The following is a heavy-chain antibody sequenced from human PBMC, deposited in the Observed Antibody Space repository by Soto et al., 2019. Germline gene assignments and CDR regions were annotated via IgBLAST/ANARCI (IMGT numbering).Heavy chain of an antibody. J-gene: IGHJ4*02. CDR2: XXYXGXT. CDR1: GGSINVNTYY. Sequence: SETLSLTCFVSGGSINVNTYYWGWIRQAPGKGLXWXGXXXYXGXTXYXXXXKSRVTISIDTSKNQFSLKLSSVTAADTAVYYCARGIQQLAPPGYWGQGTLVTVSS. CDR3: ARGIQQLAPPGY. V-gene: IGHV4-39*01. D-gene: IGHD5-18*01.